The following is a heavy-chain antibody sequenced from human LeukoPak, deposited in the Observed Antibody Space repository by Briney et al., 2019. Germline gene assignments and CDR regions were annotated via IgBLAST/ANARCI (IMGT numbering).Heavy chain of an antibody. CDR3: ARPDYDFWSGYSTEWFDP. V-gene: IGHV1-2*02. CDR2: INPNSGGT. Sequence: GASVKVSCKASGYTFTGYYMHWVRRAPGQGLEWMGWINPNSGGTNYAQKFQGRVTMTRNTSISTAYMELSRLRSDDTAVYYCARPDYDFWSGYSTEWFDPWGQGTLVTVSS. CDR1: GYTFTGYY. D-gene: IGHD3-3*01. J-gene: IGHJ5*02.